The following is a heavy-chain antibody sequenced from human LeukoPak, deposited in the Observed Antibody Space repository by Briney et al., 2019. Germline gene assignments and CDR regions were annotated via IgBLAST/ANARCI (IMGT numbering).Heavy chain of an antibody. J-gene: IGHJ4*02. CDR3: ARDCWDYGSGSYCGIDY. Sequence: GGSLTLSCAASGFTFSSYNMNWLRQAPGKALEWVSSITSSSNYIYYADSVKGRFTISRDNAKNSLYLQMNSLRAEDTTVYYCARDCWDYGSGSYCGIDYWGQGTLVTVSS. CDR2: ITSSSNYI. V-gene: IGHV3-21*03. D-gene: IGHD3-10*01. CDR1: GFTFSSYN.